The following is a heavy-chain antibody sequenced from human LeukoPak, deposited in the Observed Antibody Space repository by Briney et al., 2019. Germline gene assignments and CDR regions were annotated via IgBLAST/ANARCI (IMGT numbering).Heavy chain of an antibody. CDR2: ISSSGGST. Sequence: GSLRLSCAASGFNFSSYAMSWVRQAPGKGLEWVSGISSSGGSTYYADSVKGRFTISRDNSKSTLSLQMNSLRAEDTAVYYCAKNLNPFDSWGQGILVTVSS. J-gene: IGHJ4*02. V-gene: IGHV3-23*01. CDR1: GFNFSSYA. CDR3: AKNLNPFDS.